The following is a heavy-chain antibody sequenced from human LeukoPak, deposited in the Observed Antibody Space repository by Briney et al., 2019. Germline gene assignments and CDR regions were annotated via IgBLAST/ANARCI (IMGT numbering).Heavy chain of an antibody. J-gene: IGHJ5*02. CDR1: GGSISSYY. Sequence: SETLSLTCTVSGGSISSYYWSWIRQPPGKGLEWIGYIYYSGRNNYNPSLKSRVTISVDTSKNQFSLRLSSVTAADTAMYYCATHLYDYAGGLMAFDPWGQGTLVTVSS. CDR2: IYYSGRN. V-gene: IGHV4-59*01. CDR3: ATHLYDYAGGLMAFDP. D-gene: IGHD4-23*01.